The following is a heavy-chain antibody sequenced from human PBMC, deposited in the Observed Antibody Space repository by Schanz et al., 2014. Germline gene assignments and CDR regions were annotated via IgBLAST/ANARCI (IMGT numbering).Heavy chain of an antibody. J-gene: IGHJ6*02. Sequence: EVHLVESGGGLGQRGGSLIVSCEGSGFTFNSYSMNWVRQAPGKGLEWISYISSTSSSKDYADSVKGRFTISRDNAKNSLYLQMNSLRDEDTAVYYCARDHPHRGVTGYYNDVWGQGTSVTVSS. D-gene: IGHD3-9*01. CDR1: GFTFNSYS. CDR2: ISSTSSSK. CDR3: ARDHPHRGVTGYYNDV. V-gene: IGHV3-48*02.